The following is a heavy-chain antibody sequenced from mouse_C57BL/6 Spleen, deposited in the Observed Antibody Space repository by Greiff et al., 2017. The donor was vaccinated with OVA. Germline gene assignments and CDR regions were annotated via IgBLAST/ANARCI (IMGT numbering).Heavy chain of an antibody. V-gene: IGHV1-64*01. CDR2: IHPNSGST. CDR3: ASQRNYGYYFDY. J-gene: IGHJ2*01. D-gene: IGHD2-1*01. Sequence: VQLQQPGAELVKPGASVKLSCKASGYTFTSYWMHWVKQRPGQGLEWIGMIHPNSGSTNYNEKFKSKATLTVDKSSSTAYMQLSSLTSEDSAVYYCASQRNYGYYFDYWGQGTTLTVSS. CDR1: GYTFTSYW.